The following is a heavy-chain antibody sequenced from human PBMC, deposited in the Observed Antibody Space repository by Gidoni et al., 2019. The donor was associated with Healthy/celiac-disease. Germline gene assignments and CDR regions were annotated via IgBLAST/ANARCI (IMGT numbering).Heavy chain of an antibody. CDR2: IWYDGSNK. D-gene: IGHD6-19*01. J-gene: IGHJ4*02. CDR3: ARVVSSGWSYYFDY. V-gene: IGHV3-33*01. CDR1: GFTFSSYG. Sequence: QVQLVESGGGVVQPGRSLRLSCAASGFTFSSYGMHWVRQAPGKGLEWVAVIWYDGSNKYYADSVKGRFTISRDNSKNTLYLQMNSLRAEDTAVYYCARVVSSGWSYYFDYWGQGTLVTVSS.